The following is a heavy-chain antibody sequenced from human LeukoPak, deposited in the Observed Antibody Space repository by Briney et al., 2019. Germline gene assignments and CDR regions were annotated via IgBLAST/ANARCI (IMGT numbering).Heavy chain of an antibody. V-gene: IGHV3-30*18. CDR3: AKHGGSWYFDY. CDR2: ISYDGSNK. J-gene: IGHJ4*02. D-gene: IGHD6-13*01. CDR1: GFTFSSYA. Sequence: GGSLRLSCAASGFTFSSYAMHWVRQAPGKGLEWVAVISYDGSNKYYADSVKGRFTISRDNSKNTLYLQMNSLRAEDTAVYYCAKHGGSWYFDYWGQGTLVTVSS.